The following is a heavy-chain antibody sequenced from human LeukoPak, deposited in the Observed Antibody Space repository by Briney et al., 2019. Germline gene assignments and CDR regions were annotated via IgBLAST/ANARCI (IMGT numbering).Heavy chain of an antibody. CDR3: AKDSPMTINYYDSSGSPDAFDI. V-gene: IGHV3-23*01. J-gene: IGHJ3*02. CDR1: GFTFSFYA. Sequence: GGSLRLCCAASGFTFSFYAMSWVRQAPGKGLEWVSAVSGSGGSTYYADSVKGRFTISRDNSKNTLYLQMNSLRAEDTAVYYCAKDSPMTINYYDSSGSPDAFDIWGQGTMVTVSS. CDR2: VSGSGGST. D-gene: IGHD3-22*01.